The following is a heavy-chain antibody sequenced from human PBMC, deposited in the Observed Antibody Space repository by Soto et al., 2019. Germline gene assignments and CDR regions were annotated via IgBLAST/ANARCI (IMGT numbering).Heavy chain of an antibody. D-gene: IGHD6-19*01. V-gene: IGHV4-59*01. CDR3: TRDREGAVAGTLHY. CDR2: VSYSGSG. J-gene: IGHJ4*02. Sequence: PSETLSLTCTVSGDSMFSFYWGWIRQPPGKGLESIGYVSYSGSGNYNPSLKSRVTISIDTSKKELSLKMTSVTAADTAIYYCTRDREGAVAGTLHYWGQGILVTVSS. CDR1: GDSMFSFY.